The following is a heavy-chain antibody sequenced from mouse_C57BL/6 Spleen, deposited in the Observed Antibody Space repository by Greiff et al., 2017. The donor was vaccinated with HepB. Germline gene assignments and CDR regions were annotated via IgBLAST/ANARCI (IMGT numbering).Heavy chain of an antibody. CDR1: GYTFTDYH. Sequence: EVQLQQSGPELVKPGASVKIPCKASGYTFTDYHMDWVKQSHGKSLEWIGDINPNNGGTIYNQKFKGKATLTVDKSSSTAYMELRSLTSEDTAVYYCAREDYGSSSAMDYWGQGTSVTVSS. CDR2: INPNNGGT. D-gene: IGHD1-1*01. CDR3: AREDYGSSSAMDY. J-gene: IGHJ4*01. V-gene: IGHV1-18*01.